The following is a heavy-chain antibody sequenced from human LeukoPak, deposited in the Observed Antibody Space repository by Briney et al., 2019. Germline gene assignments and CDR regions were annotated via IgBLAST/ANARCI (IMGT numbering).Heavy chain of an antibody. CDR2: IYHSGST. J-gene: IGHJ4*02. CDR3: ASLAGGYCRSTSSHDFDY. V-gene: IGHV4-38-2*01. CDR1: GYSISSGYY. D-gene: IGHD2-2*01. Sequence: KASENLSLTCAVSGYSISSGYYWGWIRQPPGKGLERIGNIYHSGSTFYNPSLNSRVTITVDTSKNHFSLKLTSVTAADRAEYYCASLAGGYCRSTSSHDFDYWGQGTLITVSS.